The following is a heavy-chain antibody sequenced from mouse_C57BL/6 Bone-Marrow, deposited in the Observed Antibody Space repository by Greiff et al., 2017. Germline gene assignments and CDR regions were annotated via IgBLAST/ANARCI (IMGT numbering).Heavy chain of an antibody. J-gene: IGHJ2*01. CDR3: ARDYYGNRDYFDY. Sequence: DVMLVESGGGLVKPGGSLKLSCAASGFTFSSYAMSRVRQTPEKRLEWVATISDGGSYTYYPDNVKGRFTISRDNAKNNLYLQMSHLKSEDTAMYYCARDYYGNRDYFDYWGQGTTLTVSS. D-gene: IGHD2-1*01. CDR2: ISDGGSYT. V-gene: IGHV5-4*01. CDR1: GFTFSSYA.